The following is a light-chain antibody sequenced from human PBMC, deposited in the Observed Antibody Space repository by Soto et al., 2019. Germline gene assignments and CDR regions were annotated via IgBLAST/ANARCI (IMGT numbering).Light chain of an antibody. Sequence: QSVLTQPPSASGTPVQRVTISCSGSSAHLGRKTVNWHQQLPGTAPKLLIPSNTQRPSGVPDRLSGSKSGTSASLDISGLQSEDGADYYCAAWDDSLKEGVFGGRTELTVL. CDR1: SAHLGRKT. CDR2: SNT. V-gene: IGLV1-44*01. CDR3: AAWDDSLKEGV. J-gene: IGLJ2*01.